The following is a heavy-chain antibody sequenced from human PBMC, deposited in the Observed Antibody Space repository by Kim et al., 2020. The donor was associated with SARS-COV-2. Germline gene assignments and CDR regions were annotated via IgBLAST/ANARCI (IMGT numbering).Heavy chain of an antibody. CDR1: GFTFSSYA. D-gene: IGHD3-10*01. J-gene: IGHJ4*01. V-gene: IGHV3-64D*06. CDR2: ISSNGGST. Sequence: GGSLRLSCSASGFTFSSYAMHWVRQAPGKGLEYVSAISSNGGSTYYADSVKGRFTISRDNSKNTLYLQMSSLRAEDTAVYYCVKAMVRGVIAYYFDYWGHGTLVTVSS. CDR3: VKAMVRGVIAYYFDY.